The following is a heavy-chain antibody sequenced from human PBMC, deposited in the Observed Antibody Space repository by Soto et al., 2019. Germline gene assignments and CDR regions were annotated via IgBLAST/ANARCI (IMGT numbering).Heavy chain of an antibody. CDR3: ARYMTTVTTGYYYYDGMDV. J-gene: IGHJ6*02. D-gene: IGHD4-17*01. Sequence: QLQLQESGPGLVKPSETLSLTCTVSGGSISSSSYYWGWIRQPPGKGLEWIGSIYYSGSTYYNPSLKSRVTISVDTSKNQFSLKLSSVTAADTAVYYCARYMTTVTTGYYYYDGMDVWGQGTTVTVSS. CDR1: GGSISSSSYY. V-gene: IGHV4-39*01. CDR2: IYYSGST.